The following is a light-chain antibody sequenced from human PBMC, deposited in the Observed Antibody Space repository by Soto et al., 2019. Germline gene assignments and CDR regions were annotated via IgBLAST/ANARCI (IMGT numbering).Light chain of an antibody. CDR2: SNT. V-gene: IGLV1-44*01. J-gene: IGLJ3*02. CDR3: GAWDDSLNGPV. CDR1: SSNIGSNT. Sequence: QSVLTQPPSASETPGQRVTISCSGSSSNIGSNTVNWYQQLPGTAPKLLIYSNTERASGVPDRFSGSKSGTSASLAISGLQSEDEADYYCGAWDDSLNGPVFGGGTKLTVL.